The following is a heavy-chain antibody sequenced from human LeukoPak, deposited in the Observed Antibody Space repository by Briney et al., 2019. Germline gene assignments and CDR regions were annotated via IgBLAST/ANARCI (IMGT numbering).Heavy chain of an antibody. CDR2: VSWDGGST. J-gene: IGHJ4*02. CDR1: GFDFDDFA. CDR3: AKGDYSGSDSGAFDH. Sequence: PGGSLRLSCAASGFDFDDFAMHWVRQAPGKGLEWISLVSWDGGSTYYSDSVKGRFTISRDNSKNSLSLQMNSLRAEDTALYYCAKGDYSGSDSGAFDHWGQGTLVTVSS. V-gene: IGHV3-43D*03. D-gene: IGHD5-12*01.